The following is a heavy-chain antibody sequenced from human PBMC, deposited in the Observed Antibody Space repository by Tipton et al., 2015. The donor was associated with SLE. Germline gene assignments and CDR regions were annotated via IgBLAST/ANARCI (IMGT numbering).Heavy chain of an antibody. Sequence: QLVQSGGGVVQPGTSLRLSCGTSGFSFSNYGMHWVRQAPGKGLEWVAVIWYDGSNIHYVDSVRGRFTISRDNSQNILYLQMNSLRAGDTAVYYCARGVIAAAEYYFDYWGQGTLVTVSS. CDR3: ARGVIAAAEYYFDY. CDR2: IWYDGSNI. CDR1: GFSFSNYG. J-gene: IGHJ4*02. V-gene: IGHV3-33*01. D-gene: IGHD6-13*01.